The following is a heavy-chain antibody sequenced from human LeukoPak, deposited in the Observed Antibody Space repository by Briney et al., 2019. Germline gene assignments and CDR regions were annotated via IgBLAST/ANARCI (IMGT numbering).Heavy chain of an antibody. CDR2: IYYSGIT. D-gene: IGHD3-16*02. CDR1: GGSISSSSHY. J-gene: IGHJ4*02. V-gene: IGHV4-39*01. Sequence: PSETLSLTCTVSGGSISSSSHYWGWIRPRPGKGLEWIGSIYYSGITYYNSSLKSRVTISVDTSKNQFSLKLSSVTAAETAVYYCARQSSGRYYFDYWGQGALVTVSS. CDR3: ARQSSGRYYFDY.